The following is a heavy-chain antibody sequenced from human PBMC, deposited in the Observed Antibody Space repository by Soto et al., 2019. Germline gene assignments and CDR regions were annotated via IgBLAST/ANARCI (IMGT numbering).Heavy chain of an antibody. J-gene: IGHJ6*02. CDR1: GYSFTSYL. D-gene: IGHD2-2*01. V-gene: IGHV5-10-1*01. CDR2: IDPSDSYT. CDR3: ASSPRGYCSSTSCRELGNYYGMDV. Sequence: PGESLKISSKGSGYSFTSYLSSWVRQMHGKGLEGMGRIDPSDSYTNYSPSFQGHVTISADKSISTAYLQWSSLKASDTAMYYCASSPRGYCSSTSCRELGNYYGMDVWGQGTTVTVSS.